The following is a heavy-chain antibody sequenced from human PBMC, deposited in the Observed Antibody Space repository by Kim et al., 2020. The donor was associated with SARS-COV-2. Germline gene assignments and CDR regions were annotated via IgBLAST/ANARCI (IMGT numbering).Heavy chain of an antibody. Sequence: SETLSLTCTVSGGSISSYYWSWIRQPPGKGLEWIGYIYYSGSTNYNPSLKSRVTISVDTSKNQFSLKLSSVTAADTAVYYCARGEIGSGRYLYYYYGMDV. D-gene: IGHD3-10*01. CDR1: GGSISSYY. V-gene: IGHV4-59*01. CDR3: ARGEIGSGRYLYYYYGMDV. CDR2: IYYSGST. J-gene: IGHJ6*01.